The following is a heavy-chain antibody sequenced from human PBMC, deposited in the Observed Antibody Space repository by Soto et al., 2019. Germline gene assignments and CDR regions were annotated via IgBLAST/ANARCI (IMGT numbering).Heavy chain of an antibody. V-gene: IGHV4-39*01. CDR3: ARLGIAVAGTAFDI. CDR2: IYYSGST. Sequence: QLQLQESGPGLVKPSETLSLTCTVSGGSISSSSYYWGWISQPPGKGLEWIGSIYYSGSTYYNPSLKSRVTISVDTSKNQFSLKLSSVTAADTAVYYCARLGIAVAGTAFDIWGQGTMVTVSS. J-gene: IGHJ3*02. CDR1: GGSISSSSYY. D-gene: IGHD6-19*01.